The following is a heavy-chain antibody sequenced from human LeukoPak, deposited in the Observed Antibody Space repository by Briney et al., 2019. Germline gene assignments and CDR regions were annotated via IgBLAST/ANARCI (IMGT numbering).Heavy chain of an antibody. Sequence: PGRSLRLSCAASGFTFSSYGMHWVRQAPGKGLEWVAVIWYDGSIKYYADSVKGRFTISRDNSKNTLYLQMNSLRAEDTAVYYCAKDLWAYYDFWSGYLPAGFDYWGQGTLVTVSS. V-gene: IGHV3-33*06. CDR1: GFTFSSYG. CDR2: IWYDGSIK. D-gene: IGHD3-3*01. J-gene: IGHJ4*02. CDR3: AKDLWAYYDFWSGYLPAGFDY.